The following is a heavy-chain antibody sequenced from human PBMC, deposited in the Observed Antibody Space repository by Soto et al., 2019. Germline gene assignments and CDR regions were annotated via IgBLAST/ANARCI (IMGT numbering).Heavy chain of an antibody. D-gene: IGHD2-2*01. Sequence: QVNQVESGGGLVQPGVSLRLSCAASGVTFSTYGMQWVRQAPDKGLEWVAVISNDGSNKYDADSVRGRVTITRDNSQNTFYLQMNSRRAEDTAVDYWVSKKCISSPSYYYVMDVWGPATTVSVSS. CDR3: VSKKCISSPSYYYVMDV. CDR2: ISNDGSNK. V-gene: IGHV3-33*01. J-gene: IGHJ6*02. CDR1: GVTFSTYG.